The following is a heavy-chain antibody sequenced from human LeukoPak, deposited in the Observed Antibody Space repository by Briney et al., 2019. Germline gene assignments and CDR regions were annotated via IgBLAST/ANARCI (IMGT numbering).Heavy chain of an antibody. D-gene: IGHD2-8*02. CDR1: GVTLSTYA. V-gene: IGHV3-64D*06. CDR2: ISGNGGST. CDR3: VITVLFRGCGEGWYGMDV. Sequence: GGSLRLSCSASGVTLSTYAMHWVRQAPGKGLEHVSVISGNGGSTYYADSVKGRFTISRDTSKNTLYLQMSSLRLEDTAVNWRVITVLFRGCGEGWYGMDVWGQGTTVTVSS. J-gene: IGHJ6*02.